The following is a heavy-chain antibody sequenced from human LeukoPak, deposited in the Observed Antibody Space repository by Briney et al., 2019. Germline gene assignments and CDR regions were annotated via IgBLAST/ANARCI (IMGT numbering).Heavy chain of an antibody. Sequence: SETLSLTCTVSGGSVSSGSYYWSWIRQPAGKGLEWIGRIYTSGSTNYNPSLKSRVTISVDTSKNQFSLKLSSVTAADTAVYYCARDVRHYYYYMDVWGKGTTVTISS. J-gene: IGHJ6*03. CDR1: GGSVSSGSYY. CDR2: IYTSGST. V-gene: IGHV4-61*02. CDR3: ARDVRHYYYYMDV.